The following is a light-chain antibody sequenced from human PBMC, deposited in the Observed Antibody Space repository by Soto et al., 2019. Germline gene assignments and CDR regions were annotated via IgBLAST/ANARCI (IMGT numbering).Light chain of an antibody. J-gene: IGLJ1*01. V-gene: IGLV2-23*02. CDR1: SSDVGSYNL. Sequence: QSVLTQPASVSASPGQSITISCTGTSSDVGSYNLVSWYQQHPGKAPKLMIYEVSKRPSGVSNRFSGSKSGNTASLTISGLQAEDEADYYCCSYAGSSTFPYVFGTGTKVTVL. CDR3: CSYAGSSTFPYV. CDR2: EVS.